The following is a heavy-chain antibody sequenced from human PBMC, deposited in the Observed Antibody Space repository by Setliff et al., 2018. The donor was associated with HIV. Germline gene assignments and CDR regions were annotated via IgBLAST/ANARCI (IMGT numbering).Heavy chain of an antibody. CDR3: ARVDPYTSPRGFDS. V-gene: IGHV4-39*07. J-gene: IGHJ4*02. Sequence: SETLSLTCTVSGDSITSNSYYWGWIRQSPGKGLEWIGTMHHSGSTYYNPSLKSRVAIFIDTSKNQFSLKVTSVTAADAAVYYCARVDPYTSPRGFDSWGQGTLVTVSS. CDR1: GDSITSNSYY. D-gene: IGHD6-19*01. CDR2: MHHSGST.